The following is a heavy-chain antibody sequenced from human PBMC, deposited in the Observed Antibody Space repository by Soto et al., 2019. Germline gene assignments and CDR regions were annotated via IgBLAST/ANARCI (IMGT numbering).Heavy chain of an antibody. CDR3: ARVNDFRSGFPLDY. CDR1: GGNLSKSS. Sequence: QVQLVQSGAEVKKPGSSVKVSCKASGGNLSKSSITWVRQAPGQGLEWMGGIIPFFGTPNYAQKFQGRVTVIADESTNTAYMELSSLRSEDTAKYYCARVNDFRSGFPLDYWGQGTPVTVSS. CDR2: IIPFFGTP. D-gene: IGHD3-3*01. J-gene: IGHJ4*02. V-gene: IGHV1-69*12.